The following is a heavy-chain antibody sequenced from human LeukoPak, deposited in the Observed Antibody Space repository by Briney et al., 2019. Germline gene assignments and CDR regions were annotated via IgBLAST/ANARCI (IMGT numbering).Heavy chain of an antibody. Sequence: PSETLSLTCTVSGVSISSYYWSWVRQAPGKGLEYISTVSTDGTRTYHTDSVKGRFTISRDNSKNTLYLQMASLRPEDMAVYFCTRGEGHFITVTYAFDLWGQGTMVTVSS. CDR3: TRGEGHFITVTYAFDL. J-gene: IGHJ3*01. CDR1: GVSISSYY. CDR2: VSTDGTRT. D-gene: IGHD4-11*01. V-gene: IGHV3-64*02.